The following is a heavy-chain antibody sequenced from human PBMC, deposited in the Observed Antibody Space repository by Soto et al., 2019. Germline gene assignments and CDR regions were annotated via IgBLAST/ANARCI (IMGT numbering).Heavy chain of an antibody. CDR1: GFTFSDYS. V-gene: IGHV3-21*01. J-gene: IGHJ1*01. CDR3: AMAQGDGESNYGYHES. D-gene: IGHD5-18*01. CDR2: ISSTSKNM. Sequence: EVQLVESGGGLVKPGGSLRLSCTASGFTFSDYSINWVRQAPGKGLEWVSSISSTSKNMNYADSVKGRFTISRDNAKNSLYLQMNSLSAEDTAVYYCAMAQGDGESNYGYHESWGQGALVTVSS.